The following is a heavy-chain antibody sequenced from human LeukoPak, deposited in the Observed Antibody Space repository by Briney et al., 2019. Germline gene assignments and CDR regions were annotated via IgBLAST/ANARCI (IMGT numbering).Heavy chain of an antibody. CDR2: INSDGSST. J-gene: IGHJ3*01. CDR1: RFTFSSYG. Sequence: PWGSLRLSCAASRFTFSSYGMSWVRQAPGQGLVWVSRINSDGSSTSYADSVKGRFTISRDNAKNSLYLQMNSLRAEDTAVYFCASLTITRARGDDAFDLWGQGTMVTVSS. V-gene: IGHV3-74*01. D-gene: IGHD3-10*01. CDR3: ASLTITRARGDDAFDL.